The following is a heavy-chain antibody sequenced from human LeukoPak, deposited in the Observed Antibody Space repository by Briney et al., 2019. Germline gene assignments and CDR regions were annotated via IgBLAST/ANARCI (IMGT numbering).Heavy chain of an antibody. J-gene: IGHJ4*02. V-gene: IGHV4-34*01. D-gene: IGHD3-22*01. Sequence: KPSETLSLTCAVYGGSFSGYYWTWIRQTPGKGLEWIGEVKYTGSTNCNPSLKSRVTISVDMSKNQFFLMLTSVTAADTAVYYCARGPPLNPGDYVSSGYYYFDYWGQGTLVTVSS. CDR1: GGSFSGYY. CDR2: VKYTGST. CDR3: ARGPPLNPGDYVSSGYYYFDY.